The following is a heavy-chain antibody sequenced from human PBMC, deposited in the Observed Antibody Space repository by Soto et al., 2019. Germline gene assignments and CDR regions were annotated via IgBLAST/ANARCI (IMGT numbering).Heavy chain of an antibody. CDR3: ARHDWAKPFDY. CDR2: IYYSGST. CDR1: GGSISSSSYY. V-gene: IGHV4-39*01. J-gene: IGHJ4*02. D-gene: IGHD3-9*01. Sequence: QLQLQESGPGLVKPSETLSLTCTVSGGSISSSSYYWGWIRQPPGKGLEWIGSIYYSGSTYYNPSLKRRVTIAVDTSKNQFSLKLSSVTAADTAVYYCARHDWAKPFDYWGQGTLVTVSS.